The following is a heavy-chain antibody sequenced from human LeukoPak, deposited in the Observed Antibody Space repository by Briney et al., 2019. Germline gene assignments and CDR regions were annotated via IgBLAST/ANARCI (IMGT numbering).Heavy chain of an antibody. V-gene: IGHV3-30*03. J-gene: IGHJ4*02. D-gene: IGHD2-15*01. CDR3: AREVDCSGGSCYSIDY. CDR1: GFTFSGYG. Sequence: PGGSLRLSCAASGFTFSGYGMHWVRQAPGKGPEWVAVISSDGNKKYYVDSVKGRFTISRDNSKNTLYLQMNSPRTEDTALYYCAREVDCSGGSCYSIDYWGQGTLVTVSS. CDR2: ISSDGNKK.